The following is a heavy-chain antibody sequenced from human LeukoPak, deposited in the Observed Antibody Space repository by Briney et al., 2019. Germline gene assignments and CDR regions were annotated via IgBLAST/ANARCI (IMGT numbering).Heavy chain of an antibody. CDR1: GFTFSDYY. J-gene: IGHJ6*03. V-gene: IGHV3-11*04. D-gene: IGHD1-1*01. Sequence: GGSLRLSCAASGFTFSDYYMSWIRQAPGEGLEWVSYISSSGSTIYYADSVKGRFTISRDNAKNSLYLQMNSLRAEDTAVYYCARTYKNYYYYMDVWGKGTTVTVSS. CDR3: ARTYKNYYYYMDV. CDR2: ISSSGSTI.